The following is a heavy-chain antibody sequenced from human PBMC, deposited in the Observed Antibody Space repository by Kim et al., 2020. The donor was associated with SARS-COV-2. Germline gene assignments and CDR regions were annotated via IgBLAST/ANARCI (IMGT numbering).Heavy chain of an antibody. V-gene: IGHV5-51*01. D-gene: IGHD1-1*01. Sequence: GESLKISCKGSGYSFTSYWIGWVRQMPGKGLEWMGIIYHGDSDTRYSPSFQGQVTISADKSITTAYLQWSSLKASDTAMYFCARQRYNRDYYYYYGMDVWAKGPRSPSP. J-gene: IGHJ6*02. CDR1: GYSFTSYW. CDR3: ARQRYNRDYYYYYGMDV. CDR2: IYHGDSDT.